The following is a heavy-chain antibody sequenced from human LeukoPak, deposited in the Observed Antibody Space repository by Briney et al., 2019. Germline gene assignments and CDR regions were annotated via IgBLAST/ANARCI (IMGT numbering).Heavy chain of an antibody. CDR3: AREWSVAGTYNWFDP. D-gene: IGHD6-19*01. CDR1: GFTVSSNY. CDR2: IYSGGST. J-gene: IGHJ5*02. V-gene: IGHV3-66*02. Sequence: GGSLRLSCAASGFTVSSNYMSWVRQAPGKGLEWVSVIYSGGSTYYAASVKGRFTISRDNSKNTLYLQMNSLRAEDTAVYYCAREWSVAGTYNWFDPWGQGTLVTVSS.